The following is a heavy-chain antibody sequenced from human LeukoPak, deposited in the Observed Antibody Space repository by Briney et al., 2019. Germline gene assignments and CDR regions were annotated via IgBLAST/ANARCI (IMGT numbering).Heavy chain of an antibody. CDR1: GFTVSTSY. J-gene: IGHJ4*02. Sequence: GGSLRLSCAVPGFTVSTSYMTWVRQAPGKGLEWVSLIYSGGSTFYADSVRGRFTISRDTLKNVLFLEMNSLRAEDTAVYYCARDRRDWGQGTLVTVSS. CDR3: ARDRRD. CDR2: IYSGGST. V-gene: IGHV3-53*01.